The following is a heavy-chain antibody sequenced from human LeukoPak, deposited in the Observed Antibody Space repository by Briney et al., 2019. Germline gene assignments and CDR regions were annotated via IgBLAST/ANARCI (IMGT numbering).Heavy chain of an antibody. CDR1: GFTFTNHY. CDR3: GRDTATAIDY. Sequence: GGSLRLSCAASGFTFTNHYMDWVPEAPGMGLEWIARTTNTPNAYTTEKVQSVRGIFTVYRKDSKNLLHLQMSSLNTDDTAVYYCGRDTATAIDYWGRGTLVTVSS. V-gene: IGHV3-72*01. CDR2: TTNTPNAYTT. J-gene: IGHJ4*02.